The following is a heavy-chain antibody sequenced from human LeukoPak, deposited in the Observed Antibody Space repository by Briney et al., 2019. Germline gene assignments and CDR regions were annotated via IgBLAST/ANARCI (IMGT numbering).Heavy chain of an antibody. J-gene: IGHJ4*02. CDR3: TTVEEYCSSTNCYDY. CDR2: IKSKTDGGTI. Sequence: GGSLRLSCAASGFTFSNAWMSWVRQAPGKGLEWVGRIKSKTDGGTIDYAAPVKGRFTISRDDSRNTLYLQMNSLKTEDTAVYYCTTVEEYCSSTNCYDYWGQGTLVTVSS. D-gene: IGHD2-2*01. CDR1: GFTFSNAW. V-gene: IGHV3-15*01.